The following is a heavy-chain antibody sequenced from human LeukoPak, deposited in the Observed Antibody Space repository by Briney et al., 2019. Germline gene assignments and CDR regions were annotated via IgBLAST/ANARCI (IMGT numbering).Heavy chain of an antibody. Sequence: SATLTLTCTVSGDSISSYYWSWIRQPPGKGLEWIGYIYYSGGTDYNPSLKSRVTISVDTSKNHFSLKLRTVTAADTAVYYCARHVTISGPYDSSDIWGQGTMVTVSP. CDR3: ARHVTISGPYDSSDI. D-gene: IGHD5-24*01. CDR1: GDSISSYY. CDR2: IYYSGGT. J-gene: IGHJ3*02. V-gene: IGHV4-59*08.